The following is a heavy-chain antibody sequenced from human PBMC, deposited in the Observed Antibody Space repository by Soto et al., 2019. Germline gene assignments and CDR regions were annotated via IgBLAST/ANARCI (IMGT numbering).Heavy chain of an antibody. CDR2: IYYSGST. CDR3: ARVGFDSSGPNGMDV. D-gene: IGHD3-22*01. J-gene: IGHJ6*02. CDR1: CGSIISYY. V-gene: IGHV4-59*01. Sequence: PSETLSLTCTFSCGSIISYYWSWIRPPPGKGLEWIGYIYYSGSTNYNPSLKSRVTISVDTSKNQFSLKLSSVTAADTAVYYCARVGFDSSGPNGMDVWGQGTTVTVSS.